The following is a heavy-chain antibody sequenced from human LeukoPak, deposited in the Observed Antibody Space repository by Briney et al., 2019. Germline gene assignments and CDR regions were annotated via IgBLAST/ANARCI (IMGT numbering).Heavy chain of an antibody. J-gene: IGHJ6*02. CDR2: ISSSGSTI. CDR1: GFTFSDYY. D-gene: IGHD3-10*01. CDR3: ARDSGSGIYYYYGMDV. Sequence: PGGSLRLSCAASGFTFSDYYMSWIRQAPGKGLEWVSYISSSGSTIYYADSVKGRFTISRDNAKNSLYLQMNSLRAEDTAVYYCARDSGSGIYYYYGMDVWGQGTTVTVSS. V-gene: IGHV3-11*04.